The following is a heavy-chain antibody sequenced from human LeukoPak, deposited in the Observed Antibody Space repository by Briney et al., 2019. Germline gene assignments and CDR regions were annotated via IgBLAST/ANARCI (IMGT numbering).Heavy chain of an antibody. V-gene: IGHV3-23*01. J-gene: IGHJ4*02. CDR1: GFTFSSYA. Sequence: GSLRLSCAASGFTFSSYAMSWVRQAPGKGLEWVSAISGSGGSTYYADSVKGRFTISRDNSKNTLYLQMNSLRAEDTAVYYCATQARYYDYVWGSYRYGYFDYWGQGTLVTVSS. D-gene: IGHD3-16*02. CDR2: ISGSGGST. CDR3: ATQARYYDYVWGSYRYGYFDY.